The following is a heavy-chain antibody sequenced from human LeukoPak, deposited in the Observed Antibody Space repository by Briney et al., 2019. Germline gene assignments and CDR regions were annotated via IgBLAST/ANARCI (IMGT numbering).Heavy chain of an antibody. D-gene: IGHD3-10*01. Sequence: PGGSLRLSCAASGFTFDTYAMSWVRQAPGKGLEWVSTIGNTETYYADSVKGRFIISRDNRQNTVYLQMTSLRAEDTAVYFCAKDAIRGNGIYDAFDIWGQGTRVTVSS. CDR2: IGNTET. CDR3: AKDAIRGNGIYDAFDI. V-gene: IGHV3-23*01. J-gene: IGHJ3*02. CDR1: GFTFDTYA.